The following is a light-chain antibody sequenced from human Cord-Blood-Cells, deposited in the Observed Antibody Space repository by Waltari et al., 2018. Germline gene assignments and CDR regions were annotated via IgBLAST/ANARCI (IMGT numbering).Light chain of an antibody. V-gene: IGLV2-11*01. J-gene: IGLJ1*01. CDR1: SSDVGGYNY. CDR3: CSYAGSYTSYV. Sequence: QSALTQPRSVSGSPGQSVTISCTGTSSDVGGYNYVSWYQQHPGKAPKLMILDVSNRPSGVPDRFSVSKSGNTASLTICGLEAEDEADYYCCSYAGSYTSYVFGTGTKVTVL. CDR2: DVS.